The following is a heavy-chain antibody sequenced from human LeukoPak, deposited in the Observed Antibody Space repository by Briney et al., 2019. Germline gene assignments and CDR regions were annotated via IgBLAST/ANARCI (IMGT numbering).Heavy chain of an antibody. CDR1: GFTFNTYW. CDR3: IVFGDSNH. Sequence: PGGSLRLPGAGSGFTFNTYWMSWVRQAPGKGLEWMANIKQDGSEKYYVDSVKGRFTISRDTSKNTLYLQINSLRVEDTAVYYCIVFGDSNHWGQGTLVTVSS. D-gene: IGHD4-17*01. CDR2: IKQDGSEK. J-gene: IGHJ5*02. V-gene: IGHV3-7*03.